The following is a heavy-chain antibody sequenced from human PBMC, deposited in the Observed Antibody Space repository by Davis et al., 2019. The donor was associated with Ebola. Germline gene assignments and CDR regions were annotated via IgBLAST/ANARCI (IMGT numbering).Heavy chain of an antibody. D-gene: IGHD2-2*01. CDR2: IIPIFGTA. CDR1: GFTFSSYA. J-gene: IGHJ6*02. Sequence: KISCAASGFTFSSYAISWVRQAPGQGLEWMGGIIPIFGTANYAQKFQGRVTITADKSTSTAYMELSSLRSEDTAVYYCARYCSSTSCYGGFYYYGMDVWGQGTTVTVSS. V-gene: IGHV1-69*06. CDR3: ARYCSSTSCYGGFYYYGMDV.